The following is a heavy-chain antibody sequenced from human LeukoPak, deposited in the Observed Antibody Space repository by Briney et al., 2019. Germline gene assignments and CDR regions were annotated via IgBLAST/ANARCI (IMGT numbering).Heavy chain of an antibody. CDR1: GFTFSIFT. CDR2: INSHADST. V-gene: IGHV3-23*01. J-gene: IGHJ4*02. D-gene: IGHD6-19*01. CDR3: ARAPFTGYSSGLIDY. Sequence: GGSLRLSCAASGFTFSIFTMSWVRQAPGKGLEWISTINSHADSTYYADSVKGRFTISRDNTKNSLYLQMNSLRAEDTAVYYCARAPFTGYSSGLIDYWGQGTLVTVSS.